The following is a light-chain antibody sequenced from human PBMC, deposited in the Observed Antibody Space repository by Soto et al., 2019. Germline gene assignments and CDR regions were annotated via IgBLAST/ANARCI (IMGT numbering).Light chain of an antibody. CDR2: DAS. CDR1: QSVSSY. V-gene: IGKV3-11*01. CDR3: QQRSNWPPNYT. Sequence: EIVLTQSPATLSLSPGERATLSCRASQSVSSYLAWYQQKPGQAPRLLIYDASNRATGIPARFSGSGSGTDFTLTISSLEPEDVAVYDCQQRSNWPPNYTFGQGTKLEIK. J-gene: IGKJ2*01.